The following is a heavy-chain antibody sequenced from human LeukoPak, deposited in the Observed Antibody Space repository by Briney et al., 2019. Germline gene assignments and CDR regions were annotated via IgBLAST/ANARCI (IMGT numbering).Heavy chain of an antibody. CDR3: ARVSVGDPIYYFDY. CDR2: IYYGGST. Sequence: KTSETLSLTCTVSGGSISSHYWSWIRQPPGKGLEWIGYIYYGGSTNYNPSLRSRVTISVDTSKNQFSLKLSSVTAADTAVYYCARVSVGDPIYYFDYWGQGTLVTVSS. D-gene: IGHD1-26*01. J-gene: IGHJ4*02. V-gene: IGHV4-59*11. CDR1: GGSISSHY.